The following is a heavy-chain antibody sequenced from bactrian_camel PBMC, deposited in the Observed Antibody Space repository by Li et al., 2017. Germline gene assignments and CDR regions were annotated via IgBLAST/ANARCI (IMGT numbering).Heavy chain of an antibody. J-gene: IGHJ6*01. Sequence: HVQLVESGGASVQAGGSLRLSCLASESAIRGGCMAWFRQTPGKQREGVASRYIDEITIAYARSVKGRFTLSQDVAKNTLYLRMNNLKPEDTAIYYCAATMGDYALGVPLSPGGCEESDFGWWGQGTQVTVS. CDR1: ESAIRGGC. V-gene: IGHV3S6*01. D-gene: IGHD5*01. CDR3: AATMGDYALGVPLSPGGCEESDFGW. CDR2: RYIDEITI.